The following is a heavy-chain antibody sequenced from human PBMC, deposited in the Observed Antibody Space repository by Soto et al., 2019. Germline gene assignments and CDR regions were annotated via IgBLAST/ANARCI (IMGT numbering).Heavy chain of an antibody. CDR2: ISAYNGNT. J-gene: IGHJ3*02. CDR3: ARDESSGYYACHI. CDR1: GYTFTSYG. Sequence: QVQLVQSGAEVKKPGASVKVSCKASGYTFTSYGISWVRQDPGHGLEWMGWISAYNGNTNYAQTLQGRVTMTTDTSTSTAYMAVRSLRSDDTAVYYCARDESSGYYACHIWGQGTMVTVAA. V-gene: IGHV1-18*01. D-gene: IGHD3-22*01.